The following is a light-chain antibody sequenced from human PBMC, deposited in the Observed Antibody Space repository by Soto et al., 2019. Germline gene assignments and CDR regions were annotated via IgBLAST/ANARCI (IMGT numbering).Light chain of an antibody. CDR1: QSIRSN. Sequence: EIVLTQSPATLSLSPGERATLSCRASQSIRSNLAWYQHKPGQAPRLLIYDASNRATGIPGRFSGSGSGTDFTLTIRNLAHEDFAVYYCQQRENWPCTFGQGAKVEIK. CDR2: DAS. CDR3: QQRENWPCT. V-gene: IGKV3-11*01. J-gene: IGKJ1*01.